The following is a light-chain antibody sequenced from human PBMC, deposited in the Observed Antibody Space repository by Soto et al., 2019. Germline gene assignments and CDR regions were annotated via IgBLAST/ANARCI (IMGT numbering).Light chain of an antibody. CDR3: QQYNNWPPLT. V-gene: IGKV3D-15*01. CDR2: GAS. J-gene: IGKJ4*01. CDR1: ESVSSN. Sequence: EIVLTQSPATLSVSPGERATLSCRASESVSSNLAWYQQKPGQAPRLHIRGASTRAAGIPARFSGSGSGTEFTLTISSLQSEDFAVYYCQQYNNWPPLTFGGGTKVEIK.